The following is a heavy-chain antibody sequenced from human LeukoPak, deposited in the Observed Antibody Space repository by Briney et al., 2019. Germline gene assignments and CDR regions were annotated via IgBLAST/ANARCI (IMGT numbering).Heavy chain of an antibody. CDR3: AKDLYSSSWYDTQGDY. CDR1: GFTFSSYA. V-gene: IGHV3-23*01. Sequence: GGSLRLSCAASGFTFSSYAMSWVRQAPGKGLEWVSAISGSGGSTYYADSVKGRFTISRDNSKNTLYLQMNSLGAEDTAVYYCAKDLYSSSWYDTQGDYWGQGTLVTVSS. CDR2: ISGSGGST. J-gene: IGHJ4*02. D-gene: IGHD6-13*01.